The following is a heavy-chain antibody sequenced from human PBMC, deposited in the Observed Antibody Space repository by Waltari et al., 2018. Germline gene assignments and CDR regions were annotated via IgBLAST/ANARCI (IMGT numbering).Heavy chain of an antibody. V-gene: IGHV1-69*05. D-gene: IGHD5-12*01. CDR3: ARESRRWLQADYYYYGMDV. Sequence: QVQLVQSGAEVKKPGSSVKVSCKASGGTFSSYAISWVRQAPGHGLEWMGGISLIFGTANYAQKLQGRGTITTDESTSTAYMELSSLRSEDTAVYYCARESRRWLQADYYYYGMDVWGQGTTVTVSS. J-gene: IGHJ6*02. CDR2: ISLIFGTA. CDR1: GGTFSSYA.